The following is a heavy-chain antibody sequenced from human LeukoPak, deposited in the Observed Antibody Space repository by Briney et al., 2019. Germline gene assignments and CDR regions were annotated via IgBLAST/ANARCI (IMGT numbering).Heavy chain of an antibody. CDR2: ISYDGSNK. CDR3: ARGGSSLDALDY. J-gene: IGHJ4*02. Sequence: PGGSLRLSCAASGFTFSSYAMHWVRQAPGKGLEWVAVISYDGSNKYYADSVKGRFTISRDNSKNTLYLQMNSLRAEDTAVYYCARGGSSLDALDYWGQGTLVTVSS. CDR1: GFTFSSYA. V-gene: IGHV3-30*04. D-gene: IGHD6-19*01.